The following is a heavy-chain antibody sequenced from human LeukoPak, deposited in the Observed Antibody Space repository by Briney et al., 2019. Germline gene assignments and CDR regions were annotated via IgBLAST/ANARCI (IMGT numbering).Heavy chain of an antibody. V-gene: IGHV4-59*08. CDR3: ARGIPQWPARVDY. Sequence: PSETPSLTCTVSGGSVSTYYWSWIRQPPGKGLEWIGSIYYSGSTNYNPSLKSRVTISVDTSKNQFSLKLSSVTAADTAVYYCARGIPQWPARVDYWGQGTLVTVSS. J-gene: IGHJ4*02. CDR1: GGSVSTYY. CDR2: IYYSGST. D-gene: IGHD6-19*01.